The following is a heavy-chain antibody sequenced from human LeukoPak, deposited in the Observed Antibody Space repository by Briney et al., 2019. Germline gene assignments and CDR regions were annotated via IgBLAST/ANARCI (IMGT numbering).Heavy chain of an antibody. CDR2: ISWDGGST. CDR3: AKDWGGMGATYFDY. CDR1: GFTFDDYT. Sequence: PGGSLRLSCAASGFTFDDYTMHWVRQAPGKGLEWVSLISWDGGSTYYADSVKGRFTISRDSSKNSLYLQMNSLRTEDTALYYCAKDWGGMGATYFDYWGQGILVTVSP. J-gene: IGHJ4*02. D-gene: IGHD1-26*01. V-gene: IGHV3-43*01.